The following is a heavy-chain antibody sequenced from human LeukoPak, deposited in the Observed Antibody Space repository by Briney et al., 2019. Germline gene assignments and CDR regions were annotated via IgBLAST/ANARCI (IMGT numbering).Heavy chain of an antibody. Sequence: GGSLRLSCAASGFTFSSYEMNWVRQAPGKGLEWVSYISSSSSTIYYADSVKGRFTISRDNAKNSLYLQMNSLRAEDTAVYYCARTDYGDYGDYWGQGTLVTVSS. J-gene: IGHJ4*02. V-gene: IGHV3-48*01. CDR1: GFTFSSYE. CDR3: ARTDYGDYGDY. D-gene: IGHD4-17*01. CDR2: ISSSSSTI.